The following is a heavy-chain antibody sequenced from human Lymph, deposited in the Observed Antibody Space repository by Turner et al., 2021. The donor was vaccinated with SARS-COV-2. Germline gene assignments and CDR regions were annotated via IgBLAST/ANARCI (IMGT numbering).Heavy chain of an antibody. J-gene: IGHJ4*02. CDR1: GFTFNNYP. V-gene: IGHV3-30-3*01. D-gene: IGHD3-10*01. CDR2: ISYDGSNK. Sequence: QVQLVESGGGVVQPGRSLRLCCAASGFTFNNYPMHWVRRAPGKGLEWVAVISYDGSNKYYADSVKGRFTISRDNSKNTLYLQMNSLRAEDTAVYYCARDSSGSGTLDYWGQGTLVTVSS. CDR3: ARDSSGSGTLDY.